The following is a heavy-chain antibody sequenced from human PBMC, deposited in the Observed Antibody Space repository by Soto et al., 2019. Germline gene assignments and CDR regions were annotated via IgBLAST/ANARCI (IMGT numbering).Heavy chain of an antibody. Sequence: PGGSLRLSCAASGFTFSSSWMHWVRQAPGKGLVWVSRINSDGSSTNYADSVKGRFTISRDNAKNTLYLQMNSLRAEDAAVYYCATSLPGRGYSGFYLWGQGALVTVSS. V-gene: IGHV3-74*01. J-gene: IGHJ4*02. CDR3: ATSLPGRGYSGFYL. CDR1: GFTFSSSW. D-gene: IGHD5-12*01. CDR2: INSDGSST.